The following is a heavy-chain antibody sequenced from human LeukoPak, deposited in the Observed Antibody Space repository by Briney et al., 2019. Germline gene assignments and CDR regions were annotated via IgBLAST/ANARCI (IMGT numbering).Heavy chain of an antibody. CDR2: IYYSGST. CDR3: ARDRMGSGYFDY. J-gene: IGHJ4*02. CDR1: GGSISSYY. V-gene: IGHV4-59*01. D-gene: IGHD3-22*01. Sequence: SETLSLTCTVSGGSISSYYWSWIRQPPGKGLEWFGYIYYSGSTNYNPSLKSRVTISVDTSKNQFSLQRRSVTAADTAVYYCARDRMGSGYFDYWGQGTLVTVSS.